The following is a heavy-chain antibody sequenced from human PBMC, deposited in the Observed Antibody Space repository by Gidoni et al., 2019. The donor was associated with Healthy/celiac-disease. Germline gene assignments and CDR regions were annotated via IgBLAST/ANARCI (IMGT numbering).Heavy chain of an antibody. CDR2: IYYSGST. CDR1: GGSTSSSSYY. CDR3: ARRVRGAPSNFDY. Sequence: QLQLQESGPGLVKPSETLSLTCTVSGGSTSSSSYYWGWIRQPPGKWLEWIGSIYYSGSTYYNPSLKSRVTISVYTSKNQFSLNLSSVTAADTAVYYCARRVRGAPSNFDYWGQGTLVTVSS. J-gene: IGHJ4*02. D-gene: IGHD3-10*01. V-gene: IGHV4-39*01.